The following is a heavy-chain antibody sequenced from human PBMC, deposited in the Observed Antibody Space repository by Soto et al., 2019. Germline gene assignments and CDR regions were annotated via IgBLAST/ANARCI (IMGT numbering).Heavy chain of an antibody. CDR3: AREVRDTAVADFDY. V-gene: IGHV3-48*02. CDR2: ISSSISTM. D-gene: IGHD5-18*01. J-gene: IGHJ4*02. CDR1: GFTFSSYS. Sequence: EVQLVESGGGLVQPGGSLRLSCAASGFTFSSYSMNWVRQAPGKGLEWLSYISSSISTMHYGDSVKGRFTISRDNAKNSLYLQINSLRDEDTAVYYCAREVRDTAVADFDYWGQGTLVTVSS.